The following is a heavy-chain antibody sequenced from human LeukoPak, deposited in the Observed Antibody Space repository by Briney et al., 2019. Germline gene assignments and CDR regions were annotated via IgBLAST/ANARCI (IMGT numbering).Heavy chain of an antibody. J-gene: IGHJ2*01. CDR3: ARVEYYSDSSGHDYWYFDL. D-gene: IGHD3-22*01. Sequence: PGRSLRLSCTASGFTFGDYGVTWVRRAPGKGLEWVGFIGSTPYGGTTEYAASVKGRFSISRDDSKSIAYLQMNSLKTEDTAVYYCARVEYYSDSSGHDYWYFDLWGRGTLVTVSS. CDR2: IGSTPYGGTT. V-gene: IGHV3-49*04. CDR1: GFTFGDYG.